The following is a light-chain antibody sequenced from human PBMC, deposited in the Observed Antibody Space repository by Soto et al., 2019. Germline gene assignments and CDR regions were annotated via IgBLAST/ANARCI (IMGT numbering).Light chain of an antibody. CDR3: QSYDSSLSVFYV. Sequence: LTQPPSVSGVAGEGVTISCTGSSSNIGAGYDVHWYQQLPGTAPKLLIYGNSNRPSGVPDRFSGSKSGTSASLAITGLQAEDEADYYCQSYDSSLSVFYVFGTGTKVTVL. V-gene: IGLV1-40*01. CDR1: SSNIGAGYD. CDR2: GNS. J-gene: IGLJ1*01.